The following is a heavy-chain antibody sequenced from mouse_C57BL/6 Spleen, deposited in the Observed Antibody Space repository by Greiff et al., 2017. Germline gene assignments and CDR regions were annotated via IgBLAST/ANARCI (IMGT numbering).Heavy chain of an antibody. D-gene: IGHD2-5*01. J-gene: IGHJ3*01. V-gene: IGHV1-26*01. Sequence: VQLQQSGPELVKPGASVKISCKASGYTFTDYYMNWVKQSHGKSLEWIGDINPNNGGTSYNQKFKGKATLTVDKSSSTAYMELRSLTSEDSAVYYCGTAYYSIYERFAYWGKGTLVTVSA. CDR3: GTAYYSIYERFAY. CDR1: GYTFTDYY. CDR2: INPNNGGT.